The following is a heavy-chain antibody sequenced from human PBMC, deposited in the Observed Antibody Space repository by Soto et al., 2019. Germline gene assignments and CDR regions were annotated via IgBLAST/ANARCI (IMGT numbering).Heavy chain of an antibody. V-gene: IGHV4-39*01. CDR1: GGSISSTSYY. Sequence: ASETLSLTCTVSGGSISSTSYYWGWIRQPPGKGLEWIGSIYHSGTTYYNPSLKSRVTISVDKSRNQFSLRVTSVTAADTAVYYCASQPSYYHYYGMDVWGQGTTVTVSS. CDR3: ASQPSYYHYYGMDV. CDR2: IYHSGTT. J-gene: IGHJ6*02.